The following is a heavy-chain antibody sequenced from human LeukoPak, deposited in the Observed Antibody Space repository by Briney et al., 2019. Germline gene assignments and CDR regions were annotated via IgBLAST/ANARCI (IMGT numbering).Heavy chain of an antibody. D-gene: IGHD4-17*01. CDR1: GFTVSSYS. J-gene: IGHJ4*02. CDR3: ARARPTVTHGDY. Sequence: GGSLRLSCAASGFTVSSYSMNWVRQAPGKGLEWVSSISSSSSYIYYADSVKGRFTISRDNAKNSLYLQMNSLRAEDTAVYYCARARPTVTHGDYWGQGTLVTVSS. V-gene: IGHV3-21*01. CDR2: ISSSSSYI.